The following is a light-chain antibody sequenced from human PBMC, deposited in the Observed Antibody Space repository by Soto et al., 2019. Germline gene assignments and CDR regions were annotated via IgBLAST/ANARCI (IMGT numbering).Light chain of an antibody. J-gene: IGLJ1*01. CDR3: CSYAGGSPPYV. CDR1: RSDVGNYNL. Sequence: QSALTQPASVSGSPGQSITISCTGTRSDVGNYNLASWYQQYPGKAPKLMMYEDTKRPSGVSNRFSGSKSGNTASLTISGLQAEDEADYYCCSYAGGSPPYVFGTGTKVTVL. V-gene: IGLV2-23*01. CDR2: EDT.